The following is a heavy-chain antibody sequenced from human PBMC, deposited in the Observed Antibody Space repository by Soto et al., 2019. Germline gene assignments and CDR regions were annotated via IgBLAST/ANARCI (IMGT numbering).Heavy chain of an antibody. Sequence: GGSLRLSCAASGFTFSSYAMHWVRQAPGKGLEWVAVISYDGSNKYYADSVKGRFTISRDNSKNTLYLQMNSLRAEDTAVYYCARERGEHIVGATIPMPLDYWGQGTLVTVSS. J-gene: IGHJ4*02. CDR3: ARERGEHIVGATIPMPLDY. D-gene: IGHD1-26*01. V-gene: IGHV3-30-3*01. CDR1: GFTFSSYA. CDR2: ISYDGSNK.